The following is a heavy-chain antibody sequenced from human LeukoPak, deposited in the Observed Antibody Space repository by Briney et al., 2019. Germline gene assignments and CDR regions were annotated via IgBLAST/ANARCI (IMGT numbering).Heavy chain of an antibody. CDR2: ISPYNDNT. CDR1: GYSFPSYG. CDR3: AKAASSSWPSYYYGMDV. J-gene: IGHJ6*02. V-gene: IGHV1-18*01. Sequence: ASVKVSCKASGYSFPSYGISWVRQAPGQGPEWMGWISPYNDNTNYAQKLQGRATLTTDTSTSTAYMELRSLRSDDTAVYYCAKAASSSWPSYYYGMDVWSQGTTVTVSS. D-gene: IGHD6-13*01.